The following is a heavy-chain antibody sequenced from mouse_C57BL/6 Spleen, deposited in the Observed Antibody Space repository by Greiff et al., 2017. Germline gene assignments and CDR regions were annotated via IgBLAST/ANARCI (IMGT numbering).Heavy chain of an antibody. D-gene: IGHD1-1*01. CDR1: GFSFNTYA. CDR3: VRGGTTVDY. Sequence: EAGGGLVQPKGSLKLSCAASGFSFNTYAMNWVRQAPGKGLEWVARIRSKSNNYATYYADSVKDRFTISRDDSESMLYLQMNNLKTEDTAMYYCVRGGTTVDYWGQGTTLTVSS. V-gene: IGHV10-1*01. CDR2: IRSKSNNYAT. J-gene: IGHJ2*01.